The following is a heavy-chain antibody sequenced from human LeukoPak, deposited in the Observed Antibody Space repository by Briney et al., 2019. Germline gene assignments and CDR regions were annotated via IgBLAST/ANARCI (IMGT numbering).Heavy chain of an antibody. D-gene: IGHD3-10*01. CDR2: ISYDGSNK. CDR3: ARPRRHAWFGEFSFKTYYYYGMDV. CDR1: GFTFGSYA. V-gene: IGHV3-30*04. Sequence: GRSLRLSCAASGFTFGSYAMHWVRQAPGKGLEWVAVISYDGSNKYYADSVMGRFTNTRDKSKNTLYLQMNSQRAEDTAVHYCARPRRHAWFGEFSFKTYYYYGMDVWGQRTTVTVSS. J-gene: IGHJ6*02.